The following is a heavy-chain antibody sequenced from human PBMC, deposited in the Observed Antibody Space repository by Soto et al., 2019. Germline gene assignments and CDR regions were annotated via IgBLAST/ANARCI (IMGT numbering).Heavy chain of an antibody. D-gene: IGHD6-13*01. J-gene: IGHJ3*02. CDR1: GYSFTSYW. V-gene: IGHV5-51*01. CDR3: ARLPRGSTSWYWDAFDI. CDR2: IYPGDSDT. Sequence: GESLKISCKDSGYSFTSYWIGWVRQMPGKGLEWMGIIYPGDSDTRYSPSFQGQVTISADKSISTAYLQWSSLKASDTAMYYCARLPRGSTSWYWDAFDIWGQGTMVTVS.